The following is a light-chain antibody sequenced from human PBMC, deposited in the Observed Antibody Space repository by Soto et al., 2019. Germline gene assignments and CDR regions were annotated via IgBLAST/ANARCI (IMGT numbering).Light chain of an antibody. J-gene: IGKJ1*01. CDR2: DAS. V-gene: IGKV3-20*01. Sequence: EIVLTQSPGTLSLSPGERATLSCRASQSVSSSYLAWYQQKPGQAPRLLIYDASSRATGIPDRFSGGGSGTDFTLTISRLEPEDFAVYYCQQYGSSSWTFGQGTKVDIK. CDR3: QQYGSSSWT. CDR1: QSVSSSY.